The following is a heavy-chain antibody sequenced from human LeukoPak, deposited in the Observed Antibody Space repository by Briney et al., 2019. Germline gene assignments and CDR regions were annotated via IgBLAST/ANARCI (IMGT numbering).Heavy chain of an antibody. CDR1: GFTVISKY. CDR2: ISSSSTTI. CDR3: ARKGDSGYDRLGWFDP. J-gene: IGHJ5*02. D-gene: IGHD5-12*01. Sequence: GGSLRLSCTASGFTVISKYMTWVRQAPGKGLEWISYISSSSTTIYYADSVKGRFTISRDNAKNSVYLQMNSLRDEDTAVYYCARKGDSGYDRLGWFDPWGQGTLVTVSS. V-gene: IGHV3-48*02.